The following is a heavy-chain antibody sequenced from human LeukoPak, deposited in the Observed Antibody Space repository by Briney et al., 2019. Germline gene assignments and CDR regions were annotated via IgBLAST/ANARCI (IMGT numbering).Heavy chain of an antibody. Sequence: GGSLRLSCATSGFTFSDFSMIWVRQAPGKGLEWVAYISSTSGTIYYADSVKGRFTITRDNAKNSLYLQMNSLRAEDTAVHYCTRATSGTWYPGSDYWGQGTLVTVSS. J-gene: IGHJ4*02. CDR1: GFTFSDFS. V-gene: IGHV3-48*04. D-gene: IGHD6-13*01. CDR3: TRATSGTWYPGSDY. CDR2: ISSTSGTI.